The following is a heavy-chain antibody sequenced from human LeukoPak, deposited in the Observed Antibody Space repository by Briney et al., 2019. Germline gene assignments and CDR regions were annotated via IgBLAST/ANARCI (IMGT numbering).Heavy chain of an antibody. CDR3: ARQYYYDSSGFPYDAFDT. J-gene: IGHJ3*02. D-gene: IGHD3-22*01. Sequence: GESLKISCKASGYSFTTYWIGWVRQMPGKGLEWMGIIYPGDSDTRYSPSFQGQVTISADKSISTAYLQWSSLKASDTAMYYCARQYYYDSSGFPYDAFDTWGQGTMVTVSP. CDR2: IYPGDSDT. V-gene: IGHV5-51*01. CDR1: GYSFTTYW.